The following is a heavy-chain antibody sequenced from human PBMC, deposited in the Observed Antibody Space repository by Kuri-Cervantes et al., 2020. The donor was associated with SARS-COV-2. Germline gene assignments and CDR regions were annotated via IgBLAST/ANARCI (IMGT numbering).Heavy chain of an antibody. CDR1: GFTFSSYA. CDR3: ARSWVFDY. V-gene: IGHV3-30*01. D-gene: IGHD6-13*01. Sequence: GGSLRLSCAASGFTFSSYAMHWVRQAPGKGLEWVAVISYDGSNKYYADSVKGRFTISRDNSKNTLYLKMNSLRAEDTAVYYCARSWVFDYWGQGTLVTVSS. J-gene: IGHJ4*02. CDR2: ISYDGSNK.